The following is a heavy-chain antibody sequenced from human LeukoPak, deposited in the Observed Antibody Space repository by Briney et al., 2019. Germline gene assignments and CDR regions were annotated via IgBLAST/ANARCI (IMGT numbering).Heavy chain of an antibody. V-gene: IGHV1-18*01. CDR2: ISAYNGNT. J-gene: IGHJ4*02. D-gene: IGHD1-26*01. Sequence: GASVKVSCKASGYTFTSYGISWVRHAPGQGLEWMGWISAYNGNTNYAQKLQGRVTMTTDTSTSTAYMELRSLRSDDTAVYYCARKSRYSGSYLGVDYWGQGTLVTVSS. CDR3: ARKSRYSGSYLGVDY. CDR1: GYTFTSYG.